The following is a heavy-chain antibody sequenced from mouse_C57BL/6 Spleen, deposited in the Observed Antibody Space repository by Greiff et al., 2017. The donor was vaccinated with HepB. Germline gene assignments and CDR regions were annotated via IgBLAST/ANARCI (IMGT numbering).Heavy chain of an antibody. CDR2: ISSGSSTI. Sequence: EVQLQESGGGLVKPGGSLKLSCAASGFTFSDYGMHWVRQAPEKGLEWVAYISSGSSTIYYADTVKGRFTISRDNAKNTLFLQMTSLRSEDTAMYYCARGGYYGSSSWFAYWGQGTLVTVSA. V-gene: IGHV5-17*01. J-gene: IGHJ3*01. CDR3: ARGGYYGSSSWFAY. CDR1: GFTFSDYG. D-gene: IGHD1-1*01.